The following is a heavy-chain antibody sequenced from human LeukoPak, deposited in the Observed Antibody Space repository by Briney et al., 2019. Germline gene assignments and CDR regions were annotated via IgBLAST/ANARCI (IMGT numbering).Heavy chain of an antibody. CDR2: ISYTGRT. J-gene: IGHJ4*02. CDR3: ARIPDISGWPFDY. V-gene: IGHV4-59*01. CDR1: GGSIDPYY. D-gene: IGHD6-19*01. Sequence: SETLSLTCTVSGGSIDPYYWTWIRQPPGKGLEWIGYISYTGRTKYNPSLESRVTMSVDTSKRQFSLKLTSVTATDTAVYHCARIPDISGWPFDYWGQGTLVTVSS.